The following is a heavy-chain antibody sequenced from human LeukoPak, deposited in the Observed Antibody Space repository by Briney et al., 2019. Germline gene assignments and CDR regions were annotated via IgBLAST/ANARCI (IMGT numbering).Heavy chain of an antibody. V-gene: IGHV1-2*02. Sequence: ASVKVSCKASGYTFTGYYMHWVRQAPGQGLEWMGWINPNSGGTNYAQKFQGRVTMTRDTSISTAYMELSRLRSDDTAVYYCARAPIQLWFPRGYWGQGTLVTVSS. D-gene: IGHD5-18*01. CDR1: GYTFTGYY. CDR2: INPNSGGT. CDR3: ARAPIQLWFPRGY. J-gene: IGHJ4*02.